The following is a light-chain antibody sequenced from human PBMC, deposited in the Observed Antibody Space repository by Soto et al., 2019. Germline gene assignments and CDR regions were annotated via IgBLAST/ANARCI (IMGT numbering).Light chain of an antibody. V-gene: IGKV4-1*01. Sequence: DIVMTQSPDSLAVSLGERATINYKSSQSVLYSSNNKSYLTWYQQKSGQPPKLLVYWASTRESGVPDRFSGSGSGTDFTLTISSLQAEDVAVYYCQQYNNIPYTFGQGTKLEIK. CDR1: QSVLYSSNNKSY. CDR2: WAS. CDR3: QQYNNIPYT. J-gene: IGKJ2*01.